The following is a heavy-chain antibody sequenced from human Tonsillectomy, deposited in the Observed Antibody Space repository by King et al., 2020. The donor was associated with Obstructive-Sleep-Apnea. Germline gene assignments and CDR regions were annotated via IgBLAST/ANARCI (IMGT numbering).Heavy chain of an antibody. CDR3: ARDWRDCSSTTCQASYDQ. J-gene: IGHJ4*02. V-gene: IGHV3-30*04. D-gene: IGHD2-2*01. CDR1: GFSFNAYT. CDR2: ISYDGANK. Sequence: QVQLVESGGGVVQPGRSLRLSCVASGFSFNAYTMHWVRQAPGQGLEWVAVISYDGANKYYADSVKGRFTISRDNSKNTLYLEMNSLSSGDTAVYYCARDWRDCSSTTCQASYDQWGQGTLVIVSS.